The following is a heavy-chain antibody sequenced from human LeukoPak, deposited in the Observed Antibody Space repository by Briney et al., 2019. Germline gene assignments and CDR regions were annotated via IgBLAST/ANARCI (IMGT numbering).Heavy chain of an antibody. CDR3: ARDLVVVVPAAMPVGWFDP. V-gene: IGHV1-46*01. CDR1: GYTFTSYY. J-gene: IGHJ5*02. Sequence: ASVKVSCKASGYTFTSYYMHWVRQAPGQGLEWMGIINPSGGSTSYAQEFQGRVTMTRDTSTSTVYMELSSLRSEDTAVYYCARDLVVVVPAAMPVGWFDPWGQGTLVTVSS. CDR2: INPSGGST. D-gene: IGHD2-2*01.